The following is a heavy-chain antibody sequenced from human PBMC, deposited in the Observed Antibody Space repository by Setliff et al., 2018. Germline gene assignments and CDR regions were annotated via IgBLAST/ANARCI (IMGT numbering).Heavy chain of an antibody. CDR2: INHSGTT. CDR3: ARVWGGGWFDP. D-gene: IGHD3-16*01. CDR1: GGPFNGYY. J-gene: IGHJ5*02. Sequence: SETLSLTCAVYGGPFNGYYWSWIRQPPGKGLEWIGEINHSGTTNYNPSLKSRVTISVDTSKNQFSLKLSSVTAADTAVYYCARVWGGGWFDPWGQGTLVTVSS. V-gene: IGHV4-34*01.